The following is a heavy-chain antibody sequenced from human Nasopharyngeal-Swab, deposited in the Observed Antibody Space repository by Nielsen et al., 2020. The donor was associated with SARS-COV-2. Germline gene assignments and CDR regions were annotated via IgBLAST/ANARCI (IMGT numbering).Heavy chain of an antibody. CDR3: ANSIR. J-gene: IGHJ4*02. D-gene: IGHD5-12*01. CDR2: ISGSGGGT. Sequence: GESLKISCVGSGFTLRNYDMGWVRQTPGKGLEWVSHISGSGGGTYYTDSVKGRFTISRDNSKNTLHLHMSSLRAEDTAVYYCANSIRWGQGTLVTVSS. CDR1: GFTLRNYD. V-gene: IGHV3-23*01.